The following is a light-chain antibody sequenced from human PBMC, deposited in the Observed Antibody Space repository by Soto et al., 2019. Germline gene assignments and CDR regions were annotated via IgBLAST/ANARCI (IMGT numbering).Light chain of an antibody. CDR3: QQRSTWLFT. CDR1: QSVSSF. CDR2: DAS. V-gene: IGKV3-11*01. J-gene: IGKJ3*01. Sequence: EIVLTQSPATLSLSPGERATLSCRASQSVSSFLAWYQQKPGQAPRLLIYDASSRATGIPPRFSGSGSGTEFTLTISSLEPEDFAVYYCQQRSTWLFTFGPGTKVDIK.